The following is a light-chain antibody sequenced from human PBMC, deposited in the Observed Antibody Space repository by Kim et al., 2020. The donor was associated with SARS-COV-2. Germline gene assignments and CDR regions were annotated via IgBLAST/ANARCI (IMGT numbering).Light chain of an antibody. CDR2: GAS. Sequence: ENVLTQSPATLSLSPGERATLSCGASQTINNNYLAWYQQQPGLAPRLLIFGASSRATGIPDRFSGSGSGTDFTLTISGLEPEDFAVYYCQQYCNSPPTFGQGTKVDIK. V-gene: IGKV3D-20*01. CDR3: QQYCNSPPT. J-gene: IGKJ1*01. CDR1: QTINNNY.